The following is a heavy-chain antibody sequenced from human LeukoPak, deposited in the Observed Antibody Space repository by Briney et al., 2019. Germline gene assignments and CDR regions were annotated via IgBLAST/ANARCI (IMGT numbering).Heavy chain of an antibody. V-gene: IGHV3-9*01. Sequence: GGSLRLSCAASGLTFDDYAMHWVRQAPGKGLEWVSGISWNSGSIGYADSVKGRFTISRDNAKNSLYLQMNSLRAEDTALYYCAKDLSSGWYGDALDIWGQGTMVPVSS. CDR2: ISWNSGSI. CDR3: AKDLSSGWYGDALDI. CDR1: GLTFDDYA. D-gene: IGHD6-19*01. J-gene: IGHJ3*02.